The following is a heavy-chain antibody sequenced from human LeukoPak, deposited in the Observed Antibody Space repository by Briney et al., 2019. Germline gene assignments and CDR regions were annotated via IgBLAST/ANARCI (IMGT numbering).Heavy chain of an antibody. J-gene: IGHJ3*02. CDR3: ARDHHRRLYDSQARDTFDI. Sequence: GGTLRLSCSASGFTFTTYGMNWVRQAPGKGLEWVSGIGGSGIRTYYADSVKGRFIISRDNSRNTLYLQMNSLRAEDTAVYYCARDHHRRLYDSQARDTFDIWGQGTMVTVSS. D-gene: IGHD3-22*01. CDR1: GFTFTTYG. CDR2: IGGSGIRT. V-gene: IGHV3-23*01.